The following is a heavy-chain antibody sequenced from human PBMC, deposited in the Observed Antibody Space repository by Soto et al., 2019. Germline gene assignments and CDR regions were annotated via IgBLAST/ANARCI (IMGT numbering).Heavy chain of an antibody. CDR3: AREDRITMIVVVRALGAFDI. J-gene: IGHJ3*02. V-gene: IGHV3-30-3*01. CDR2: ISYDGSNK. CDR1: GFTFSSYA. Sequence: PGGSLRLSCAASGFTFSSYAMHWVRQAPGKGLEWVAVISYDGSNKYYADSVKGRFTISRDNSKNTLYLQMNSLRAEDTAVYYCAREDRITMIVVVRALGAFDIWGQGTMVTVSS. D-gene: IGHD3-22*01.